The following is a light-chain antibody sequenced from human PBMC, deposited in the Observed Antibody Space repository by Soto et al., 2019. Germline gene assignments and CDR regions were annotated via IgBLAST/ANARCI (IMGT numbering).Light chain of an antibody. CDR1: QSVSSSY. V-gene: IGKV3-15*01. CDR3: QQYYDWPIT. CDR2: GAS. Sequence: EIVLTHSPGTLSLSPGEIATLSCSASQSVSSSYLAWYQQKPGQAPRLLIYGASTRATGIPARFSGSGSGTEFTLTISSLQSEDFAVYYCQQYYDWPITFGQGTRLEIK. J-gene: IGKJ5*01.